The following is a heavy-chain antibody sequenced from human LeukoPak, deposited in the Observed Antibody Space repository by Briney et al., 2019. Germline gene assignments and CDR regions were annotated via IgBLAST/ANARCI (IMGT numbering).Heavy chain of an antibody. D-gene: IGHD3-22*01. Sequence: PSETLSLTCAVYGGSFSGYYWSWIRQPPGKGLEWIGEINHSGSTNYNPSLKSRVTISVDTSKNQFSLKLSSVTAADTAVYYCARVWAPSPSSGYFPPVDYYGMDVWGQGTTVTVSS. CDR2: INHSGST. CDR3: ARVWAPSPSSGYFPPVDYYGMDV. CDR1: GGSFSGYY. J-gene: IGHJ6*02. V-gene: IGHV4-34*01.